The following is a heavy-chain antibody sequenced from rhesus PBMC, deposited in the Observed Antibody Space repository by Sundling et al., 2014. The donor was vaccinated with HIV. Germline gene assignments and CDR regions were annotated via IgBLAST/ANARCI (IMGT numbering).Heavy chain of an antibody. Sequence: QVQLEESGPGLVKPSETLSLTCTVSGGSISSGYYQWSWIRQPPGKGLEWIGYSANIGTTSYNPSLKSRVTISRDTSQNLFSLNLKSVTAADTAVYYCARDHATGVITYWGQGVLVTVSS. J-gene: IGHJ4*01. CDR1: GGSISSGYYQ. D-gene: IGHD3-22*01. V-gene: IGHV4-122*02. CDR2: SANIGTT. CDR3: ARDHATGVITY.